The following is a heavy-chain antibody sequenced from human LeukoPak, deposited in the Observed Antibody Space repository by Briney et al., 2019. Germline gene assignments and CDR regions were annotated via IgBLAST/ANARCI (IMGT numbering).Heavy chain of an antibody. CDR2: ISGYNGDT. CDR3: ARETYSNILTGTDY. D-gene: IGHD3-9*01. Sequence: ASVKVSCKASGYTFTSYGISWVRQAPGQELEWMGWISGYNGDTNYAQKYQGRATMTTDTSTSTAFMELRDLRSDDTAVYYCARETYSNILTGTDYWGPGTLVTVSS. CDR1: GYTFTSYG. J-gene: IGHJ4*02. V-gene: IGHV1-18*01.